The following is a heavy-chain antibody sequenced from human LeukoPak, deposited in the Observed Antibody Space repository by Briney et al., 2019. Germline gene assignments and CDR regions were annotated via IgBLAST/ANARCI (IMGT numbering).Heavy chain of an antibody. V-gene: IGHV4-31*03. CDR1: GGSISSGGYY. CDR3: ARGYDDDAFDI. Sequence: SETLSLTCTVSGGSISSGGYYWSWIGQHPGKGLEWIGYIYYSGSTYYNPSLKSRVTISVDTSKNQFSLKLSSVTAADTAVYYCARGYDDDAFDIWGQGTMVTVSS. CDR2: IYYSGST. D-gene: IGHD5-12*01. J-gene: IGHJ3*02.